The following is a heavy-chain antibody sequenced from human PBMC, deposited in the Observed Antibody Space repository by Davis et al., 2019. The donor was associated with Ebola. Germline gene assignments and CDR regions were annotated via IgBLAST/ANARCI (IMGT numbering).Heavy chain of an antibody. J-gene: IGHJ6*02. V-gene: IGHV3-30*02. CDR3: AKDAVREDYYYYGMDV. Sequence: GESLKISCAASGFTFSSYGMHWVRQAPGKGLEWVAVIWYDGSNKYYADSVKGRFTISRDNSKNTLYLQMNSLRAEDTAVYNCAKDAVREDYYYYGMDVWGQGTTVTVSS. CDR1: GFTFSSYG. CDR2: IWYDGSNK.